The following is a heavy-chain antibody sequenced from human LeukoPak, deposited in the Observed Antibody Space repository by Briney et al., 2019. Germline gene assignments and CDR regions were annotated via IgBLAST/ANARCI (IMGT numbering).Heavy chain of an antibody. CDR3: EKPLGELSF. V-gene: IGHV3-23*01. J-gene: IGHJ4*02. Sequence: GGSLRLSCAASRFTPRAYYMSSVPEAPGKGLKWVSAISGIGGSTYYADSVKGRFTISRDNAKNTLYLQMNSLRAEDTAVYYCEKPLGELSFWGQGTLVTVSS. CDR2: ISGIGGST. D-gene: IGHD3-10*01. CDR1: RFTPRAYY.